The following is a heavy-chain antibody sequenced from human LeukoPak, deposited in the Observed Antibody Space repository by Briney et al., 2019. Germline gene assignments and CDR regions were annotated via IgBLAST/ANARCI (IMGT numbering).Heavy chain of an antibody. V-gene: IGHV4-59*01. CDR1: GGSISSYY. CDR3: ARGTGVWSGYSRNSYYYYYMDV. D-gene: IGHD3-3*01. Sequence: SETLSLTCTVSGGSISSYYWSWIRQPPGKGLEWIGYIYYSGSTNYNPSLKSRVTISVDTSKNQFSLKLSSVTAADTAVYYCARGTGVWSGYSRNSYYYYYMDVWGKGTTVTVSS. J-gene: IGHJ6*03. CDR2: IYYSGST.